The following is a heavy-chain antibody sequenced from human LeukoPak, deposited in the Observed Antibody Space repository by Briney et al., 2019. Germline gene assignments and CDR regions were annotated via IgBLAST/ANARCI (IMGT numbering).Heavy chain of an antibody. J-gene: IGHJ4*02. V-gene: IGHV4-30-2*01. CDR1: GGSISSGGYY. D-gene: IGHD3-10*01. CDR2: IYHSGST. CDR3: ARADGYYYGSGSYNY. Sequence: SETLSLTCTVSGGSISSGGYYWSWIRQPPGKGLEWIGYIYHSGSTYYNPSLKSRVTISVDTSKNQFSLKLSSVTAADTAVYYCARADGYYYGSGSYNYWGQGTLVTVSS.